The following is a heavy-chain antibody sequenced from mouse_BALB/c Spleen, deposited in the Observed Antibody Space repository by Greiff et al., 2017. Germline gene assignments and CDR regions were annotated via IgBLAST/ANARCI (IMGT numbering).Heavy chain of an antibody. D-gene: IGHD2-10*01. CDR3: ARGAYYGNYVAMDY. CDR2: ISNLAYSI. Sequence: EEQVVESGGGLVQPGGSRKLSCAASGFTFSDYGMAWVRQAPGKGPEWVAFISNLAYSIYYADTVTGRFTISRENAKNTLYLEMSSLRSEDTAMYYCARGAYYGNYVAMDYWGQGTSVTVSS. V-gene: IGHV5-15*02. CDR1: GFTFSDYG. J-gene: IGHJ4*01.